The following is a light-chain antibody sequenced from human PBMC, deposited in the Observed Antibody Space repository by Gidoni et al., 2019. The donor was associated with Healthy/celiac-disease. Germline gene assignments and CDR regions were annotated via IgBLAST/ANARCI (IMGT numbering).Light chain of an antibody. CDR3: QQANSFPLT. V-gene: IGKV1D-12*01. CDR1: QCISRW. CDR2: AAS. Sequence: DIQLPQSPSSVSASVGDRVTITCLASQCISRWLAWYQQKPGKAPKLLIYAASSLQSGVPSRFSGSGAGTDCTLTSSSLQHEDFATYYCQQANSFPLTFGPGTKVEIK. J-gene: IGKJ3*01.